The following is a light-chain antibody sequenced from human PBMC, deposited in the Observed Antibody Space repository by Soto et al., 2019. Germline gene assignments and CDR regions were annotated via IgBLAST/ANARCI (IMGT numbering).Light chain of an antibody. Sequence: EIGMTQSPTTLSVSPGERATLSCRASQSVSSYLAWYQQKPGQAPRLLIHGASSRATGIPDRFSGSGSGTDFTLTISRLEPEDFAVYYCQQYGRPFGQVTKV. CDR3: QQYGRP. CDR2: GAS. J-gene: IGKJ1*01. V-gene: IGKV3-20*01. CDR1: QSVSSY.